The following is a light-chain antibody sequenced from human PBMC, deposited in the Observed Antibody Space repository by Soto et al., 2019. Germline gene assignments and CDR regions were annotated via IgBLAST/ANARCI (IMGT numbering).Light chain of an antibody. J-gene: IGKJ2*01. CDR1: QSVRSSS. CDR2: GAS. Sequence: EIVLTQSPGSPSLSPGERATLSCRASQSVRSSSLAWYQQKPGQAPRLLIYGASTRATGIPDRFSGSGSGTDFTLTISRLEPEDFAVYYCQQYGSSPPYTFGQGTKLEIK. CDR3: QQYGSSPPYT. V-gene: IGKV3-20*01.